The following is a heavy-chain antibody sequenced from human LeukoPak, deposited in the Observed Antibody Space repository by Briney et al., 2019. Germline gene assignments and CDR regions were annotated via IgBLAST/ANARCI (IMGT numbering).Heavy chain of an antibody. V-gene: IGHV3-23*01. CDR2: ISGSGGST. D-gene: IGHD6-19*01. J-gene: IGHJ4*02. Sequence: GASLRLSCAASGFTFSSYAMSWVRQAPGKGLEWVSAISGSGGSTYYADSVKGRFTIPRDNSKKTLYLQMNSLRAEDTAVYYCAKDQVEQWLTDFDYWGQGNLVTVSS. CDR1: GFTFSSYA. CDR3: AKDQVEQWLTDFDY.